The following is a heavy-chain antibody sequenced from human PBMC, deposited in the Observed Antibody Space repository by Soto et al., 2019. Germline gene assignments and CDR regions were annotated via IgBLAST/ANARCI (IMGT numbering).Heavy chain of an antibody. CDR3: AKDYWATGLAVAGTSLGY. CDR2: ISGSGGST. CDR1: GVTFSSYA. D-gene: IGHD6-19*01. J-gene: IGHJ4*02. V-gene: IGHV3-23*01. Sequence: GGSLRLSCAASGVTFSSYAMSWVRQAPGKGLEWVSAISGSGGSTYCADSVKGRFTISRDNSKNTLYLQMNSLRAEDTAVYYCAKDYWATGLAVAGTSLGYWGQGTLVTVSS.